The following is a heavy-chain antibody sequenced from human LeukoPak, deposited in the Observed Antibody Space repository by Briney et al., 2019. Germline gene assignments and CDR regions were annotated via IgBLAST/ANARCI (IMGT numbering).Heavy chain of an antibody. V-gene: IGHV4-59*01. CDR3: ARDHGNGGAFDI. D-gene: IGHD4-23*01. J-gene: IGHJ3*02. Sequence: EPSETLSLTCTVSGGSISSYYWSWIRQPLGKGLGWIGYIYYSGSTNYNPSLKSRVTISVDTSKNQFSLKLSSVTAADTAVYYCARDHGNGGAFDIWGQGTMVTVSS. CDR1: GGSISSYY. CDR2: IYYSGST.